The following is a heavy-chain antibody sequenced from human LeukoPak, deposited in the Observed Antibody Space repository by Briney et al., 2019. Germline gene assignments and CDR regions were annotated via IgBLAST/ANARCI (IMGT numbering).Heavy chain of an antibody. CDR3: ARGYASSY. CDR1: GFSFSSYE. V-gene: IGHV3-48*03. Sequence: PGGSLRLSCTAFGFSFSSYEMNWVRQAPGKGLEWGSYISSSCSTIYYADSVKGRFTISRDNAKNSLYLQMNSLRDEDTAVYYCARGYASSYWGQGTLVTVSS. J-gene: IGHJ4*02. D-gene: IGHD2-2*01. CDR2: ISSSCSTI.